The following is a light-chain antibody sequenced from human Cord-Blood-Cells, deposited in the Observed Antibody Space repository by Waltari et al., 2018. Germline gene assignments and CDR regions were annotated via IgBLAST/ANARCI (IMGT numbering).Light chain of an antibody. CDR3: QQSYSTPQLT. CDR2: AAS. CDR1: QSISSY. J-gene: IGKJ4*01. Sequence: DIQMTQSPSSLSASVGDSVTITFRASQSISSYLNWYQQKPGKAPKLLIYAASSLESGVPARFSGSGSGTDFTLTISSLQPEDFASYYCQQSYSTPQLTFGGGTKVEIK. V-gene: IGKV1-39*01.